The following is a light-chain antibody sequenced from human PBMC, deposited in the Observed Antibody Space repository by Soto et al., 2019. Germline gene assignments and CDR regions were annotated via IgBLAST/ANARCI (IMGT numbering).Light chain of an antibody. CDR3: QQYNNWPRT. Sequence: EIVLTQSPATLSLSPVERATLSCRASQSVSNYLAWYQQKPGQAPRLLIYAASNRATGIPARFSGSGSGTEFTLTISSLQSEDFAVYYCQQYNNWPRTFGQGTKVDI. CDR1: QSVSNY. CDR2: AAS. V-gene: IGKV3D-15*01. J-gene: IGKJ1*01.